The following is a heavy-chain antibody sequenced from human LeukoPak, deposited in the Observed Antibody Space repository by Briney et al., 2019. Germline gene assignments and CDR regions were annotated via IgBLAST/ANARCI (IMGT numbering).Heavy chain of an antibody. CDR2: IYYSGST. Sequence: SETLSLTCTVSGGSISSSSYYWGWIRQPPGEGLEWIGSIYYSGSTYYNPSLKSRVTISVDTSKNQFSLKLSSVTAADTAVYYCARLSNDYGDYAGYWYFDLWGRGTLVSVSS. V-gene: IGHV4-39*01. CDR1: GGSISSSSYY. J-gene: IGHJ2*01. D-gene: IGHD4-17*01. CDR3: ARLSNDYGDYAGYWYFDL.